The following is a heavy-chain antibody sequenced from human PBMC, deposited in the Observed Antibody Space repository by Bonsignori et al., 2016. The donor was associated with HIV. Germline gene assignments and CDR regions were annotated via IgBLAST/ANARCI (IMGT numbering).Heavy chain of an antibody. CDR1: GFTFSSYS. CDR3: ARLVDIVVVRRIPAEQNWFDP. Sequence: GGSLRLSCAASGFTFSSYSMNWVRQAPGKGLEWVSYISSSSSTIYYADSVKGRFTISRDNAKNSLYLQMNSLRDEDTAVYYCARLVDIVVVRRIPAEQNWFDPWGQGTLVTVSS. D-gene: IGHD2-2*01. J-gene: IGHJ5*02. V-gene: IGHV3-48*02. CDR2: ISSSSSTI.